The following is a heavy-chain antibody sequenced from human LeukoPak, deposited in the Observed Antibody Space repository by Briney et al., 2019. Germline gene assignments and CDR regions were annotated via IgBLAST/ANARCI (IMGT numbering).Heavy chain of an antibody. CDR1: GFPFSGSG. J-gene: IGHJ4*02. CDR2: VWYDGSNQ. D-gene: IGHD2-21*02. CDR3: AKDKDTPATAQPQRGYFES. V-gene: IGHV3-33*06. Sequence: PGGSLRLSCAASGFPFSGSGMHWVRKAPGKGLEWVAIVWYDGSNQYYADSVKGRFTISRDNSKNTVDLQMNSLRVEDTAVYFCAKDKDTPATAQPQRGYFESWGQGTLVTVSA.